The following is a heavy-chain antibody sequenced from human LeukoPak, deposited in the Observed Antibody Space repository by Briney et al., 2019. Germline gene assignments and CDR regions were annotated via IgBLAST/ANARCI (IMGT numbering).Heavy chain of an antibody. Sequence: GASVKVSCKASGGTFSSYAISWVRQAPGQGLEWMGIINPSGGSTSYAQKFQGRVTMTRDMSTSTVYMELSSLRSEDTAVYYCARDSPMAAAGPTHAFDIWGQGTMVTVSS. CDR1: GGTFSSYA. CDR3: ARDSPMAAAGPTHAFDI. V-gene: IGHV1-46*01. CDR2: INPSGGST. D-gene: IGHD6-13*01. J-gene: IGHJ3*02.